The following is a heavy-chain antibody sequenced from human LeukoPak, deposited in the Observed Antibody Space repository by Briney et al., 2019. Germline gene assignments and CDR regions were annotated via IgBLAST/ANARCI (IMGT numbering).Heavy chain of an antibody. CDR1: GFTFSSYA. Sequence: GGSLRLSCAAPGFTFSSYAMSWVRQAPGKGLEWVSAISGSGGSTYYADSVKGRFTISRDNSKNTLYLQMNSLRAEDTAVYYCDYDILTGYFGYYYYMDVWGKGTTVTVSS. D-gene: IGHD3-9*01. CDR3: DYDILTGYFGYYYYMDV. J-gene: IGHJ6*03. CDR2: ISGSGGST. V-gene: IGHV3-23*01.